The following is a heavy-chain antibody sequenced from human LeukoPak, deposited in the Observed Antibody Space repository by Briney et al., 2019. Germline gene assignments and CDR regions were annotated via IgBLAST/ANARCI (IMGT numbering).Heavy chain of an antibody. D-gene: IGHD4/OR15-4a*01. CDR2: IYCSGSP. J-gene: IGHJ5*02. CDR3: ARDQSANYGGYNWFDP. Sequence: SETLSLTCTVSGGSISSGNYYWSWIRQHPGKGLEWIGYIYCSGSPYYNPSLKSRVTISVDTSKNQFSLKLSSVTAADTAMYYCARDQSANYGGYNWFDPWGQGTLVTVSS. V-gene: IGHV4-31*03. CDR1: GGSISSGNYY.